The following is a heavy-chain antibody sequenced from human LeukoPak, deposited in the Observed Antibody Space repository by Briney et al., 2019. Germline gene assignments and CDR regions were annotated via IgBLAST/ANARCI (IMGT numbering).Heavy chain of an antibody. CDR2: ISAYNGNT. D-gene: IGHD3-3*01. J-gene: IGHJ4*02. CDR3: ARDNDFWSGYYDY. Sequence: ASVKVSCKASGYTFTSYGISSVRQAPGQGLEWMGWISAYNGNTNYAQKLQGRVTMNTETYTSTAYMELRSLRSDDTAVYYCARDNDFWSGYYDYWGKGTLGTVSS. V-gene: IGHV1-18*01. CDR1: GYTFTSYG.